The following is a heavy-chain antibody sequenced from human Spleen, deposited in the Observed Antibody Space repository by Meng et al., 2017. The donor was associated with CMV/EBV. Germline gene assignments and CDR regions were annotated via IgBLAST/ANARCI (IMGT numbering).Heavy chain of an antibody. J-gene: IGHJ6*02. D-gene: IGHD2-2*01. V-gene: IGHV4-34*01. Sequence: SETLSLTCAVYGGSFSGYYWSWIRQPPGKGLEWIGEINHGGSTNYNPFLKSRITISVDTSKNQFSLSLRSVTSVDTAVYYCARDGKTSWSYFYGMDVWGQGTTVTVSS. CDR1: GGSFSGYY. CDR2: INHGGST. CDR3: ARDGKTSWSYFYGMDV.